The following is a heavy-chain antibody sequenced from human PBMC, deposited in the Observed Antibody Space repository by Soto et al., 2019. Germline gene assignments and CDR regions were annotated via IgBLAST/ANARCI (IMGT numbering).Heavy chain of an antibody. J-gene: IGHJ4*02. V-gene: IGHV3-66*01. CDR3: AGGIYANYFGH. Sequence: LRDSWRVAEVSVSALYMSRFRQSPGKGLEWVSVIYSSGRTYYADSVKDRFTISRDNSKNTVFLQMNSLRAEDTAIYYCAGGIYANYFGHWGQGTLVTVSS. D-gene: IGHD2-8*01. CDR2: IYSSGRT. CDR1: EVSVSALY.